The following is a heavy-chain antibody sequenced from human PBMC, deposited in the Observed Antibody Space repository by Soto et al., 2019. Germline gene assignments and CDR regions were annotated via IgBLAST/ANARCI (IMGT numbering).Heavy chain of an antibody. Sequence: QVQLQQWGAGLLKPSETLSLTCAVYGGSFSGYYWSWIRQPPGKGLEWIGEINHSGSTNYNRSLKSRVTISADPPKNHFSLKLSSVTAAATAVYYCARGGIAVAGYYFDYWGQGTLVTVSS. J-gene: IGHJ4*02. CDR2: INHSGST. D-gene: IGHD6-19*01. CDR3: ARGGIAVAGYYFDY. CDR1: GGSFSGYY. V-gene: IGHV4-34*01.